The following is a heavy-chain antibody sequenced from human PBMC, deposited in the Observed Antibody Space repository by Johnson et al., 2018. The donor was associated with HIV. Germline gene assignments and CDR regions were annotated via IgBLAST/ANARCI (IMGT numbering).Heavy chain of an antibody. Sequence: VQLVESGGGLVQPGGSLRLSCAASGFTFSRYWMTWVRQAPGKGLEWVANIKQDGSETHYVDSVKGRFTISRDNAKNSLYLQMSSLRVEDTAVYYCARDESYRKYALTAFDIWGQGTMVTVSS. CDR1: GFTFSRYW. J-gene: IGHJ3*02. D-gene: IGHD1-14*01. CDR3: ARDESYRKYALTAFDI. V-gene: IGHV3-7*05. CDR2: IKQDGSET.